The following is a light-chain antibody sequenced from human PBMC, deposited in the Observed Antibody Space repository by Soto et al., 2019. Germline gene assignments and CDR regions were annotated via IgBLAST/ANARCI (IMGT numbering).Light chain of an antibody. CDR2: GAS. J-gene: IGKJ1*01. Sequence: DIQMTPSPPTLSASVGEKETNTCPASQSIRHYLAWYQQMPGKAPKLLIYGASTLQSGVPSRFSGSGSGTEFTLTISSLQPDDFGTYFCQHHNSYSQTFGQGTKVDIK. V-gene: IGKV1-5*01. CDR3: QHHNSYSQT. CDR1: QSIRHY.